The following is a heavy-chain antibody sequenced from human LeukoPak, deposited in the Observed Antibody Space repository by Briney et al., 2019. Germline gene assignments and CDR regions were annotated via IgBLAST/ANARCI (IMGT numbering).Heavy chain of an antibody. CDR3: ARSDGIATAGPFDY. V-gene: IGHV3-53*01. CDR1: GFTVSSNY. J-gene: IGHJ4*02. D-gene: IGHD6-13*01. CDR2: IYGGGST. Sequence: PGGSLRLSCRVSGFTVSSNYMSWVRQAPGKGLEWVSVIYGGGSTYYADSVKGRFTISRDNSKNTLYLQMNTLRAEDTAVYYCARSDGIATAGPFDYWGQGTLVTVS.